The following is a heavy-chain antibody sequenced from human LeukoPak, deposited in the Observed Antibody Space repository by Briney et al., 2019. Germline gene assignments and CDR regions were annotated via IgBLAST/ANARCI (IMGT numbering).Heavy chain of an antibody. J-gene: IGHJ3*02. V-gene: IGHV4-59*01. D-gene: IGHD1-26*01. CDR1: GGSISSYY. CDR3: ARDRGVGAISADAFDI. CDR2: IYYSGST. Sequence: SETLSLTCTVSGGSISSYYWSWIRQPPGKGLEWIWYIYYSGSTNYNPSLKSRVTISVDTSKNQFSLKLSSVTAADTAVYYCARDRGVGAISADAFDIWGQGTMVTVS.